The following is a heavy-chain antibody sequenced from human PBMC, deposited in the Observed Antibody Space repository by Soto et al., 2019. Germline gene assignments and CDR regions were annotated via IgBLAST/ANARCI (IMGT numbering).Heavy chain of an antibody. V-gene: IGHV4-30-4*01. CDR2: IYYSGST. CDR1: GGSISSGDYY. CDR3: ARGGGARGPSNYGFDP. J-gene: IGHJ5*02. D-gene: IGHD4-4*01. Sequence: PSETLSLTCTVSGGSISSGDYYWSWFRQPQGKGLEWIGYIYYSGSTYYNPSLKSRVTISVDTSKNQFSLKLSSVTAADTAVYYCARGGGARGPSNYGFDPWGQGTLVTVSS.